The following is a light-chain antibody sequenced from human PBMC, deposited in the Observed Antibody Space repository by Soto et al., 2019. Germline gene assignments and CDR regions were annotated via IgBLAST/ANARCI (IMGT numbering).Light chain of an antibody. CDR2: EVS. J-gene: IGLJ2*01. Sequence: QSALTQPPSASGSPGQSVTISCTGTISDVGGYNYVSWYQQHPGKAPKLMIYEVSKRPSGVPDRFSGSKSGNTASLPVSGLQAEDEADYYCSSYACSNNRVFGGGTKLTVL. CDR3: SSYACSNNRV. V-gene: IGLV2-8*01. CDR1: ISDVGGYNY.